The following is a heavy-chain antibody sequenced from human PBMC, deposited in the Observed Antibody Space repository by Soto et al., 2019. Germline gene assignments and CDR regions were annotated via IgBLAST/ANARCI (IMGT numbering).Heavy chain of an antibody. V-gene: IGHV4-34*01. CDR2: INHSGST. CDR1: GGSFSCYY. D-gene: IGHD5-18*01. CDR3: ARGRIQLWLGVFDY. Sequence: PSETLSLTCAVYGGSFSCYYWSWIRQPPGKGLEWIGEINHSGSTNYNPSLKSRVTISVDTSKNQFSLKLSSVTAADTAVYYCARGRIQLWLGVFDYWGQGTLVTVSS. J-gene: IGHJ4*02.